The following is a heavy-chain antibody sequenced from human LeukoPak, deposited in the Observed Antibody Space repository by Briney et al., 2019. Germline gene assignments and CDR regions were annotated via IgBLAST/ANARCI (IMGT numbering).Heavy chain of an antibody. CDR3: ARGGSGSNYVYYYYYMDV. J-gene: IGHJ6*03. D-gene: IGHD3-10*01. V-gene: IGHV4-59*01. CDR1: GGSISSYY. Sequence: SETLSLTCTVSGGSISSYYWSWLRQPPGKGLEWIGYIYYSGSTNYNPSLKSRVTISVDTSKNQFSLKLSSVTAADTAGYYCARGGSGSNYVYYYYYMDVWGKGTTVTVSS. CDR2: IYYSGST.